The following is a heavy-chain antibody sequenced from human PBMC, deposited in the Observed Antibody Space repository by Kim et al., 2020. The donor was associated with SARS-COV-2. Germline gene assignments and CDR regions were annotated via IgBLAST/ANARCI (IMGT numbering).Heavy chain of an antibody. CDR3: ARHAPPATVTRIVDP. J-gene: IGHJ5*02. CDR2: IYYSGST. D-gene: IGHD1-1*01. V-gene: IGHV4-39*01. CDR1: GGAFVTSDNSY. Sequence: SETLSLTCTVSGGAFVTSDNSYWAWIRQPPGKGLAWIGSIYYSGSTYYNPSLESRVTISIDTSKKRLSLRLRSVTAADTAVYYCARHAPPATVTRIVDPWGQGTLVTVSS.